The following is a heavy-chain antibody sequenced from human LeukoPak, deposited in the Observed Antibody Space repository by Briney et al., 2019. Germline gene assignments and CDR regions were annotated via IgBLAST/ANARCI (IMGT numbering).Heavy chain of an antibody. V-gene: IGHV3-23*01. D-gene: IGHD2-15*01. Sequence: GGSLRLSCAASGFTFSSYAMSWVRQAPGKGLEWVSAISGSDGSTYYADSVKGRFTISRDNSKNTLYLQMNSLRAEDTAVYYCARDPTPRYCSGGSCYTHYGMDVWGQGTTVTVSS. CDR2: ISGSDGST. J-gene: IGHJ6*02. CDR1: GFTFSSYA. CDR3: ARDPTPRYCSGGSCYTHYGMDV.